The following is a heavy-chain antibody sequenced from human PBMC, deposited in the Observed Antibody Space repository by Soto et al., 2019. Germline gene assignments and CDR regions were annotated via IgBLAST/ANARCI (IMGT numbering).Heavy chain of an antibody. CDR3: AKIPPGYSYGYFYFDY. CDR2: ISGSGGST. D-gene: IGHD5-18*01. CDR1: GFTFSSYA. V-gene: IGHV3-23*01. Sequence: GGSLRLSYAASGFTFSSYAVSWVRQAPGKGLEWVSAISGSGGSTYYADSVKGRFTISRDNSKNTLYLQMNSLRAEDTAVYYCAKIPPGYSYGYFYFDYWGQGTLVTVSS. J-gene: IGHJ4*02.